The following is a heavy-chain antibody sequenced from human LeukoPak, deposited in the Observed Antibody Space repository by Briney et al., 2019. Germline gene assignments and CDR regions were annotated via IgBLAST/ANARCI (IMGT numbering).Heavy chain of an antibody. D-gene: IGHD5-12*01. Sequence: SVKVSCKASGGTFSSYAISWVRQAPGQGLEWMGGIIPIFGTANYAQKFQGRVTITADESTSTAYMELSSLRSEDTAVYYCARDPRYSGYDTHFSIYGMDIWGQGTTVTVSS. J-gene: IGHJ6*02. CDR2: IIPIFGTA. CDR3: ARDPRYSGYDTHFSIYGMDI. V-gene: IGHV1-69*13. CDR1: GGTFSSYA.